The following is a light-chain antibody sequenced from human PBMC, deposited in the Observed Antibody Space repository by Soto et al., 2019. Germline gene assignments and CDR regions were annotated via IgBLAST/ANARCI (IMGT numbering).Light chain of an antibody. CDR2: EGN. Sequence: QSALTQPASVSGSPGQSITISCTGTSSNVGSYNNLVSCYQQHPDKAPKLMIYEGNKRPAGVSDRFSGSKSGNTASLTISGLQAEDEAHYCCSSYAGSNTWVFGGGTKLTVL. CDR3: SSYAGSNTWV. CDR1: SSNVGSYNNL. V-gene: IGLV2-23*01. J-gene: IGLJ2*01.